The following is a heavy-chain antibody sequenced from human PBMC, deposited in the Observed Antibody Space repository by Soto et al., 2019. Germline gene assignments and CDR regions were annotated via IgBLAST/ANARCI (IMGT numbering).Heavy chain of an antibody. D-gene: IGHD2-21*01. V-gene: IGHV3-23*01. Sequence: DVQLLESGGDSVQPGGSVRLSCAGSGFTFINYAMNWVRQAPGKGLEWVSTISGGGDATIFADSVRGRFTFSRDNSKNTVTLQMNSLGDDDTAGYYCARRVVGSTSRPDYWYFDLWGRGTLVTVSS. CDR2: ISGGGDAT. J-gene: IGHJ2*01. CDR3: ARRVVGSTSRPDYWYFDL. CDR1: GFTFINYA.